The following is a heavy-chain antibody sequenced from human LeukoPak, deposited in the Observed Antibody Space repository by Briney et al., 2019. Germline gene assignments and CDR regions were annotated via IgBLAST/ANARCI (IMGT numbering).Heavy chain of an antibody. CDR1: GFTFSSYS. Sequence: PGGSLRLSCAASGFTFSSYSMNWVRQAPGKGLEWVSSISSSSSYIYYADSVKGRFTISRDNSKNTFYLQMNSLGAEDTAVYYCAKPIFRQMAAAGEFDYWGQGTLVTVSS. D-gene: IGHD6-13*01. CDR3: AKPIFRQMAAAGEFDY. V-gene: IGHV3-21*04. CDR2: ISSSSSYI. J-gene: IGHJ4*02.